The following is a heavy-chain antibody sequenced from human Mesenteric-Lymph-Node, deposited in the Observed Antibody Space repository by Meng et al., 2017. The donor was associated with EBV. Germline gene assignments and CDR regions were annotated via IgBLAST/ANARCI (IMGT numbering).Heavy chain of an antibody. CDR2: VHHSGLT. CDR3: AGGDYVNQFNY. D-gene: IGHD4-17*01. CDR1: GGSVNSGGYS. V-gene: IGHV4-30-2*06. Sequence: QLQLQESGSGLGKPTPTLSLTCTVSGGSVNSGGYSWSWIRQSPEKGLEWIGYVHHSGLTYYNPSLETRVIISLERSKNQFSLKLTSVTAADTAVYYCAGGDYVNQFNYWGQGTLVTVSS. J-gene: IGHJ4*02.